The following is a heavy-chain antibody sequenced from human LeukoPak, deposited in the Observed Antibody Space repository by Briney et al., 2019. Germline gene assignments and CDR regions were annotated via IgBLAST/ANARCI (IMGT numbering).Heavy chain of an antibody. Sequence: GASVTVSCTASGYTFTSYAMHWVRQAPGQRLEWMGWINAGNGNTKYSQKFQGRVTITRDTSASTAYMELSSLRSEDTAVYYCARDRYYDSSRRNWFDPWGQGTLVTVSS. CDR3: ARDRYYDSSRRNWFDP. CDR1: GYTFTSYA. CDR2: INAGNGNT. V-gene: IGHV1-3*01. J-gene: IGHJ5*02. D-gene: IGHD3-22*01.